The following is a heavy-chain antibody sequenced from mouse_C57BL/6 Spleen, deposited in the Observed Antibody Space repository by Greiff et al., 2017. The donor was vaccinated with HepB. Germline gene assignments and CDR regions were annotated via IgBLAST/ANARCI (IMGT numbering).Heavy chain of an antibody. D-gene: IGHD1-1*01. CDR1: GFTFSDYY. V-gene: IGHV5-16*01. J-gene: IGHJ4*01. Sequence: EVKLVESEGGLVQPGSSMKLSCTASGFTFSDYYMAWVRQVPEKGLEWVANINYDGSSTYYLDSLKSRFIISRDNAKNILYLQMSSLKSEDTATYYSARGGYYYGSSPTYAMDYWGQGTSVTVSS. CDR3: ARGGYYYGSSPTYAMDY. CDR2: INYDGSST.